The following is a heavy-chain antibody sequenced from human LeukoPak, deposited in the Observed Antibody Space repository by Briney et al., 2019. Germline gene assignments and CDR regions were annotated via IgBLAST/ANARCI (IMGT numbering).Heavy chain of an antibody. D-gene: IGHD3-10*01. V-gene: IGHV4-59*12. CDR1: GGSISSYY. Sequence: SETLSLTCTVSGGSISSYYWSWIRQPPGKGLEWIGEIYHSGSTNYNPSLKSRVTISVDKSKNQFSLKLSSVTAADTAVYYCARDYGSRYFDYWGQGTLVTVSS. CDR2: IYHSGST. J-gene: IGHJ4*02. CDR3: ARDYGSRYFDY.